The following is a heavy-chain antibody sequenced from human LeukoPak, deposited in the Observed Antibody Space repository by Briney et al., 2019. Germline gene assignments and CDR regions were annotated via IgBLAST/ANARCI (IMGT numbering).Heavy chain of an antibody. CDR1: GDYSRDFS. Sequence: SETLSLTCTISGDYSRDFSWSWIRQPPGKGPQWVGYLHYSGSTAYNPALKGRVTVSADTSKKQFSLKLSSVTAADTAVYYCTRGSSWNAGVFGVWGQGALVTVSS. D-gene: IGHD1-1*01. J-gene: IGHJ3*01. CDR3: TRGSSWNAGVFGV. V-gene: IGHV4-59*01. CDR2: LHYSGST.